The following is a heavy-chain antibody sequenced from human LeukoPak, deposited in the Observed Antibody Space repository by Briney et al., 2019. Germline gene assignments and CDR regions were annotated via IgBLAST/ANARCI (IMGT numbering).Heavy chain of an antibody. D-gene: IGHD3-3*01. CDR2: MNPNSGNT. CDR3: ASAIFPYGWFDP. CDR1: GYTFTSYD. V-gene: IGHV1-8*01. Sequence: RASVKVSCKASGYTFTSYDINWVRQATGQGLEWMGWMNPNSGNTGYARKFQGRVTMTRNTSISTAYMELSSLRSEDTAVYYCASAIFPYGWFDPWGQGTLVTVSS. J-gene: IGHJ5*02.